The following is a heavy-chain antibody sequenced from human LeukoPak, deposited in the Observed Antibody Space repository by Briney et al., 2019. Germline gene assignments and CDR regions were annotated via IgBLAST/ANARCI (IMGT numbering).Heavy chain of an antibody. CDR3: AHQWRGAFDI. D-gene: IGHD6-19*01. CDR2: ISSSSSYI. CDR1: GFTFNSYT. V-gene: IGHV3-21*01. J-gene: IGHJ3*02. Sequence: PGGSLRLSCAASGFTFNSYTMNWVRQAPGKGLEWVSSISSSSSYIYQADSAKGRFTVSRDNAKNSLYLQMNILRAEDTAVYYCAHQWRGAFDIWGQGTMVTVSS.